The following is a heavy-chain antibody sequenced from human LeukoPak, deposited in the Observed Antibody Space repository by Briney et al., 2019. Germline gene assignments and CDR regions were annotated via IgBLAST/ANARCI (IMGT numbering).Heavy chain of an antibody. CDR2: ISTYNGHT. D-gene: IGHD2-2*01. CDR1: GGTFSSYA. Sequence: ASVKVSCKASGGTFSSYAISWVRQAPGQGLEWVGWISTYNGHTNYAQKFQGRVTMTTDTSTSTAYMDLRSLRSDDTAVYYCARVLRGSPAAPDRDWFDPWGQGTLVTVSS. V-gene: IGHV1-18*01. CDR3: ARVLRGSPAAPDRDWFDP. J-gene: IGHJ5*02.